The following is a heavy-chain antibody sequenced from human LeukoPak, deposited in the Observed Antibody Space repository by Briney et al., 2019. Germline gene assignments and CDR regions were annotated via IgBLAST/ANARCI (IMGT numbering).Heavy chain of an antibody. CDR1: GDSVSSNTAA. CDR3: AAYNSTRRSFDY. V-gene: IGHV6-1*01. Sequence: SQTLSLTCAISGDSVSSNTAAWNWVRQSPSRGLEWLGRTYYRSKWYNDYAVYVKSRIIISPDTSKNQFSLQLNSVTPEDTAIYYCAAYNSTRRSFDYWGQGTLVTVSS. J-gene: IGHJ4*02. D-gene: IGHD2-2*01. CDR2: TYYRSKWYN.